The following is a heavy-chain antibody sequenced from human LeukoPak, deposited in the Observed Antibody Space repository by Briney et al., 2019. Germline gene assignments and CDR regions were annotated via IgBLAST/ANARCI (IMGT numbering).Heavy chain of an antibody. V-gene: IGHV3-7*03. CDR1: GFNFSSYW. D-gene: IGHD3-16*01. CDR2: INHNGNVN. Sequence: GSLRLSCAASGFNFSSYWMKWARQAPGKGLEWVASINHNGNVNYYVDSVKGRFTISRDNAKNSLYLQMSNLRAEDTAVHFCARGGGLDVWGQGATVTVSS. J-gene: IGHJ6*02. CDR3: ARGGGLDV.